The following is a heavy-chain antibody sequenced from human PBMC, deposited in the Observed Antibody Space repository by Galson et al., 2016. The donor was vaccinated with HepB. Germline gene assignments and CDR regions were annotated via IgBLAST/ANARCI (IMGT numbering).Heavy chain of an antibody. J-gene: IGHJ4*02. CDR1: GAPVSDYY. Sequence: SETLSLTCSVSGAPVSDYYWSWIRQSAGKGLEWVGRFYITGTTNYNPSLKSRVAMSVDTSANVFSLKLLSVTAADTAIYYCARVSPARDQWSREFYDYWGQGAQVTVSS. D-gene: IGHD3-10*01. CDR2: FYITGTT. CDR3: ARVSPARDQWSREFYDY. V-gene: IGHV4-4*07.